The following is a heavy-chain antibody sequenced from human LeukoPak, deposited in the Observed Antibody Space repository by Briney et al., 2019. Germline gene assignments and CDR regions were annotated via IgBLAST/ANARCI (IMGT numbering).Heavy chain of an antibody. Sequence: PSETLSLTCTVSGVSISNYYWSWIRQPPGKGLEWIGYIYYSGNTNYNPSLKSRVTISVGTSKNQFSLKLSSVTAADTAVYYCARRDGYNSYYFDYWGQGTLVTVSS. CDR1: GVSISNYY. V-gene: IGHV4-59*08. CDR2: IYYSGNT. CDR3: ARRDGYNSYYFDY. D-gene: IGHD5-24*01. J-gene: IGHJ4*02.